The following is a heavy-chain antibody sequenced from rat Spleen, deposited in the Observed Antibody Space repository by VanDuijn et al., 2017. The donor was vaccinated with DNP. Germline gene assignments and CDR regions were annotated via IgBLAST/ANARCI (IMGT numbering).Heavy chain of an antibody. V-gene: IGHV5-20*01. Sequence: EVQLVESGGGLVQPGRSLKLSCAASGFTFSDYYMAWVRQAPTKGLEWVASISYEGGSTYYRDSVKGRFTISRDNAKSSLYLQMDSLRSEDSATYYCAIQLGVFDYWGQGVLVTVSS. D-gene: IGHD5-1*01. CDR2: ISYEGGST. J-gene: IGHJ2*01. CDR3: AIQLGVFDY. CDR1: GFTFSDYY.